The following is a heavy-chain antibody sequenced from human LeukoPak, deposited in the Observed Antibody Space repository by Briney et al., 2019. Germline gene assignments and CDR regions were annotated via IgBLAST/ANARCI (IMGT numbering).Heavy chain of an antibody. J-gene: IGHJ4*02. CDR2: MNPNSGQT. Sequence: ASVKLSCTASGYAFSSYDIICVRQASGQGHEWMGWMNPNSGQTGHAQKFQGGVDMTRNTSISTAYSELSSVTSEQSAVYYCARSIVGVRKRNDYWGQGTLVTVSS. D-gene: IGHD1-26*01. CDR1: GYAFSSYD. V-gene: IGHV1-8*01. CDR3: ARSIVGVRKRNDY.